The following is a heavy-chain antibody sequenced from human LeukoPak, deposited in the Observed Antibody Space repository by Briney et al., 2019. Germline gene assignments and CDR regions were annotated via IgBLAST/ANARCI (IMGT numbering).Heavy chain of an antibody. D-gene: IGHD5-12*01. V-gene: IGHV4-39*01. CDR3: ARISGQRR. CDR1: GGSISSSSYY. J-gene: IGHJ4*02. Sequence: SETLSLTCTVSGGSISSSSYYWGWIRQPPGKGLEWIGSIYYSGSTYYNPSLKSRVTISVDTSKNQFSLKLSSVTAADTAVYYCARISGQRRWGQGTLVTVSS. CDR2: IYYSGST.